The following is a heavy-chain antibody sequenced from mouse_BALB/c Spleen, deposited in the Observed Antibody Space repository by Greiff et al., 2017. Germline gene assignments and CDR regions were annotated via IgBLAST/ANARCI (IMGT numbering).Heavy chain of an antibody. V-gene: IGHV1-54*01. Sequence: QVQLQQSGAELVRPGTSVKVSCKASGYAFTNYLIEWVKQRPGQGLEWIGVINPGSGSTNYDEKFKSKATLTVDTSSSTAYMQLSSLTSEDSAVYYCTRGGGDYYAMDYWGQGTSVTVSS. CDR2: INPGSGST. CDR1: GYAFTNYL. CDR3: TRGGGDYYAMDY. J-gene: IGHJ4*01.